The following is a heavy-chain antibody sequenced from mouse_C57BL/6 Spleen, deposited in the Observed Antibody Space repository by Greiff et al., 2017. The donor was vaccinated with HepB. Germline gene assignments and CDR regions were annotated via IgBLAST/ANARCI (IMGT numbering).Heavy chain of an antibody. V-gene: IGHV6-3*01. CDR1: GFTFSNYW. Sequence: EVQLVESGGGLVQPGGSMKLSCVASGFTFSNYWMNWVRQSPEKGLEWVAQIRLKSDNYATHYAESVKGRFTISRDDSKSSVYLQMNNLRAEDTGIYYCTSLPGWYFDVWGTGTTVTVSS. CDR2: IRLKSDNYAT. J-gene: IGHJ1*03. CDR3: TSLPGWYFDV.